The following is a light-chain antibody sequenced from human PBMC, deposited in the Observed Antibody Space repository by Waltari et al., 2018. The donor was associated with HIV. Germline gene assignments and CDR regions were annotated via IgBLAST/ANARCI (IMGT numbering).Light chain of an antibody. CDR2: EYR. V-gene: IGLV6-57*04. CDR1: SGSIASTF. Sequence: NFMLTQPHSVSESPGKTVTISCTRSSGSIASTFVQWYQQRPGSAPTIVMYEYRQRPSGVPDRFSGSIDSSSNSASLTIAGLKTEDEADYYCQSFDSTSWIFGGGTKLTVV. J-gene: IGLJ3*02. CDR3: QSFDSTSWI.